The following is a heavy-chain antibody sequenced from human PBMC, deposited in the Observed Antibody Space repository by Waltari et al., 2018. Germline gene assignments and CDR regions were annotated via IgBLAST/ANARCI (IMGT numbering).Heavy chain of an antibody. CDR3: TKDLSFWPGGNSRFDS. CDR1: GFNFDDYA. J-gene: IGHJ4*02. V-gene: IGHV3-9*01. D-gene: IGHD2-21*02. Sequence: EVHLVESGGSFVQPGRSLRLSCTASGFNFDDYAMHWVRQAPGKGLEWVSGISWKSGDIGYADFVKGRFTISRDNAKNSLFLEMNSLRAEDTALYYCTKDLSFWPGGNSRFDSWGQGTLVTVSS. CDR2: ISWKSGDI.